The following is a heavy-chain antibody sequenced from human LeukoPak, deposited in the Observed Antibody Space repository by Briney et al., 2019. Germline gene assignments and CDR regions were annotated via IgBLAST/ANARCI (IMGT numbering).Heavy chain of an antibody. CDR2: IRYDGSNK. J-gene: IGHJ4*02. CDR1: GFTFSSYG. V-gene: IGHV3-30*02. Sequence: GGSLRLSCAASGFTFSSYGMHWVRQAPGKGLEWAAFIRYDGSNKYYADSVKGRFTISRDNSKNTLYLQMNSLRAEDTAVYYCARGGYCSGGSCYYFDYWGQGTLVTVSS. D-gene: IGHD2-15*01. CDR3: ARGGYCSGGSCYYFDY.